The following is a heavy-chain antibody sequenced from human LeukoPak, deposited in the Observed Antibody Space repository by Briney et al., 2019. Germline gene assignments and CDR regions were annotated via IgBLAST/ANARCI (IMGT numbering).Heavy chain of an antibody. CDR1: GFTFSRDW. Sequence: GGSLRLSCAASGFTFSRDWMHWVRQAPGKGLEWVSGISWNSGSIGYADSVKGRFTISRDNAKNSLYLQMNSLRAEDTALYYCAKGVGRRVVTPLGFDPWGQGTLVTVSS. CDR2: ISWNSGSI. D-gene: IGHD3-3*01. V-gene: IGHV3-9*01. CDR3: AKGVGRRVVTPLGFDP. J-gene: IGHJ5*02.